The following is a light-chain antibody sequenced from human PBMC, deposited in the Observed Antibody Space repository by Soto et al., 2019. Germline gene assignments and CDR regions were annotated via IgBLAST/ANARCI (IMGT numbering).Light chain of an antibody. CDR2: KDS. J-gene: IGLJ1*01. V-gene: IGLV3-25*02. CDR1: ALPKQY. Sequence: SYELTQPPSVSVSPGQTARITCSGEALPKQYAYWYQQKPGQAPVLILYKDSERPSGIPERFSGSSSGTTATLTISGVQAEDEADYYCQSADSSGSSRVFGTGTKVTVL. CDR3: QSADSSGSSRV.